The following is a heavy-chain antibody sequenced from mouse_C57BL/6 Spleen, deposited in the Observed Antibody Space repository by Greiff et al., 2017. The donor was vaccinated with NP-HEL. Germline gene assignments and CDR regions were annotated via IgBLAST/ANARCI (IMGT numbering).Heavy chain of an antibody. V-gene: IGHV1-55*01. CDR3: AASFDY. J-gene: IGHJ2*01. CDR2: IYPGSGST. CDR1: GYTFTSYW. Sequence: QVHVKQPGAELVKPGASVKMSCKASGYTFTSYWITWVKQRPGQGLEWIGDIYPGSGSTNYNEKFKSKATLTVDTSSSTAYMQLSSLTSEDSAVYYCAASFDYWGQGTTLTVSS.